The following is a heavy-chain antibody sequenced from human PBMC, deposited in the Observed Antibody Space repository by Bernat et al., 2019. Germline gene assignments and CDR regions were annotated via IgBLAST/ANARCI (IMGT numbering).Heavy chain of an antibody. J-gene: IGHJ3*02. CDR3: ASMGIWGYSDLGAFDI. V-gene: IGHV3-33*01. CDR1: GFTFSSYG. Sequence: QVQLVESGGGVVQPGRSLRLSCAASGFTFSSYGMHWVRQAPGKGLEWVAVIWYDGSNKYYADSVKGRFTISRDNSKNTLYLQMNSLRAEDTAVYYCASMGIWGYSDLGAFDIWGQGTMVTVSS. CDR2: IWYDGSNK. D-gene: IGHD1-26*01.